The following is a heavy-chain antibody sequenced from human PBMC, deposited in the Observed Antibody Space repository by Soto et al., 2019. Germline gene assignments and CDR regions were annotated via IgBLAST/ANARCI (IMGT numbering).Heavy chain of an antibody. V-gene: IGHV3-7*01. CDR3: AKEGY. Sequence: PGGSLRLSCAASGFTFSSYAMSWVRQAPGKGLEWVSDISDDGSEKYYVDSMRGRVTISRDNAKNTLYLHMNSLTAEDTAVYYCAKEGYWGQGTLVTVSS. J-gene: IGHJ4*02. CDR1: GFTFSSYA. CDR2: ISDDGSEK.